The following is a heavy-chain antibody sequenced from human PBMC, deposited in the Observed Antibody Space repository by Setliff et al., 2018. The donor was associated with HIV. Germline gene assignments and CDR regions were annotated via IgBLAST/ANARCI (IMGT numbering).Heavy chain of an antibody. D-gene: IGHD3-22*01. CDR3: ARGADHFDTSGYYSFFDP. V-gene: IGHV1-2*06. Sequence: ASVKVSCKASGYTFNDNYIHWVRQAPGQGLEWMGRISPDIGDTNYAQMFHGRVTMTRDTSISTAYMELSSLKSDDAAVYYCARGADHFDTSGYYSFFDPWGQGTLVTVSS. CDR2: ISPDIGDT. J-gene: IGHJ5*02. CDR1: GYTFNDNY.